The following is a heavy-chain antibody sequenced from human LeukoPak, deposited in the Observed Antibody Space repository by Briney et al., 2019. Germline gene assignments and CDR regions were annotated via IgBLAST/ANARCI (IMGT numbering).Heavy chain of an antibody. V-gene: IGHV3-23*01. CDR3: AKDGRPFQPLDPYFDY. CDR1: GFTFSSYA. CDR2: ISGSGGST. J-gene: IGHJ4*02. Sequence: PGGSLRLSCAASGFTFSSYAMSWVRQAPGKGLEWVSAISGSGGSTYYADSVKGRFTISRDNSKNTLYLQMNSLRAEDTAVYYCAKDGRPFQPLDPYFDYWGQGTMVTVSS. D-gene: IGHD1-1*01.